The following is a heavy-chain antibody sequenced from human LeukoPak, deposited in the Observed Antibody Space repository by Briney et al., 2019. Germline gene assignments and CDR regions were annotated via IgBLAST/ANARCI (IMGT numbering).Heavy chain of an antibody. Sequence: GGSLRLSCAASGFPFSSYAMSRVRQAPGKGLEWVSTISGAGAGTYYAYSVKGRFTISRDNSKNTLYLQMNSLRAEDTAVYYCAKDRGYGGNLDYYGMDVWGQGTTVTVSS. V-gene: IGHV3-23*01. CDR1: GFPFSSYA. D-gene: IGHD4-23*01. CDR2: ISGAGAGT. CDR3: AKDRGYGGNLDYYGMDV. J-gene: IGHJ6*02.